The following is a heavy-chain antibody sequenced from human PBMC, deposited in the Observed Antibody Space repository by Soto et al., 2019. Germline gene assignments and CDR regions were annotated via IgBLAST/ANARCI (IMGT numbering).Heavy chain of an antibody. CDR3: ATYSSLDY. CDR1: GFTVSNNY. J-gene: IGHJ4*02. CDR2: IYSGGST. D-gene: IGHD6-13*01. V-gene: IGHV3-53*01. Sequence: GGSLRLSCAASGFTVSNNYMSWVRQAPGKGLEWVSLIYSGGSTYYADSVKGRFTISRDDSKNTLYLQMNSLRAEDTAVYYCATYSSLDYWGQGTLDTVSP.